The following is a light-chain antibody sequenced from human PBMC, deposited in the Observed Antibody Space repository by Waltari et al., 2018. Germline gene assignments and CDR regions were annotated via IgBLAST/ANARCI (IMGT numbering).Light chain of an antibody. V-gene: IGKV1-9*01. CDR2: AAS. Sequence: DIQLTQSPSFLSASVGDRVTITCRASQGISSYLAWYQQKPGKAPKLLIYAASTLQSGVPSRFSGSGSGTEFTLTISSLQPEDFATYYCQQSNSTPYTFGQGTKLEIK. CDR1: QGISSY. J-gene: IGKJ2*01. CDR3: QQSNSTPYT.